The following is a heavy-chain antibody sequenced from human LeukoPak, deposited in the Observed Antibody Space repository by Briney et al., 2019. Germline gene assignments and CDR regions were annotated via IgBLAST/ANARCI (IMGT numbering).Heavy chain of an antibody. CDR2: ISSSGSTI. D-gene: IGHD3-22*01. J-gene: IGHJ4*02. V-gene: IGHV3-48*03. CDR3: ARDDPYDYDSRGYCDY. Sequence: GGSVRLSCSASGFTFSNYEMIWVRQAPGKGLEWVSYISSSGSTIYYADSVKGRFTISRYNAKNSLYLQMNSLRAEDTAVYYCARDDPYDYDSRGYCDYWGQGTLVTVSS. CDR1: GFTFSNYE.